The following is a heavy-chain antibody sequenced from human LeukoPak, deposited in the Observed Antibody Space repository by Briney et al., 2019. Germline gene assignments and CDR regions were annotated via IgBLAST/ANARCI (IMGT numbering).Heavy chain of an antibody. Sequence: SETLSLTCTVSGSSISSSTYYWGWIRQPQGQGLEWVRTIYYGGSTYYNPSIKSRVTISVDTSKNQFSLRLSSVTAADTAVYYCARTTDSSSYYSHFDYWGQGTLVTVSS. D-gene: IGHD3-22*01. V-gene: IGHV4-39*01. CDR3: ARTTDSSSYYSHFDY. CDR2: IYYGGST. J-gene: IGHJ4*02. CDR1: GSSISSSTYY.